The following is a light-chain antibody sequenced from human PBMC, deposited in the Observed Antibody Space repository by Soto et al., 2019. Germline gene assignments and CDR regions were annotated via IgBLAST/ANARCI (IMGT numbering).Light chain of an antibody. CDR1: SSDVGGYNY. V-gene: IGLV2-11*01. CDR3: CSYAGSYKR. CDR2: DVS. J-gene: IGLJ2*01. Sequence: QSALTQPRSVSGSPGQSVTISCTGTSSDVGGYNYVSWYQQHPGKAPKLMIYDVSKWPSGVPDRFSGSKSGNTASLTISGLQAGDEADYYCCSYAGSYKRFGGGTKLTVL.